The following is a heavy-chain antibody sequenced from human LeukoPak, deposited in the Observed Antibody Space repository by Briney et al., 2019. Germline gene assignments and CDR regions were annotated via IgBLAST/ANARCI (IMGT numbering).Heavy chain of an antibody. V-gene: IGHV3-30*18. D-gene: IGHD3-10*01. CDR2: ISYDGSNK. J-gene: IGHJ4*02. CDR3: AKDRHTMVRVTHFDY. CDR1: GFTFSSYG. Sequence: PGGSLRLSCAASGFTFSSYGMHWVRQAPGKGLEWVAVISYDGSNKYYADSVKGRFTISRDNSKNTLHLQMNSLRAEDTAVYYCAKDRHTMVRVTHFDYWGQGTLVTVSS.